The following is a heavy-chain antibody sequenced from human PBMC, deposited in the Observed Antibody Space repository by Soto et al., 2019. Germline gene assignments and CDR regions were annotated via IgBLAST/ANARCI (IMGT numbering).Heavy chain of an antibody. J-gene: IGHJ4*02. CDR1: GFTVINNY. D-gene: IGHD5-18*01. V-gene: IGHV3-53*01. CDR2: IYSSGST. Sequence: GGSLRLSCAASGFTVINNYMTWVLQAPGKGLEWVSFIYSSGSTYYADSVKGRFTISRDNFKNTLYLQMNSLRAEDTAVYYCARGYSYTQPVFDYWGLGTLVTVSS. CDR3: ARGYSYTQPVFDY.